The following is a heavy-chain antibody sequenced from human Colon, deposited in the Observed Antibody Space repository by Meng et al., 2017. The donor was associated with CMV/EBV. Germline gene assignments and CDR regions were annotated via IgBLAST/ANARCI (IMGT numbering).Heavy chain of an antibody. CDR2: ISYSGSI. J-gene: IGHJ5*02. V-gene: IGHV4-61*01. CDR1: GGSVSSGSDY. CDR3: AREITPSRFDP. Sequence: CTVSGGSVSSGSDYWSWIRHPPGKGLEWIGYISYSGSINYNPSLESRVTIALDSSNNRFSLRLSSVTAADTAVYYCAREITPSRFDPWGQGTLVTVSS. D-gene: IGHD3-16*01.